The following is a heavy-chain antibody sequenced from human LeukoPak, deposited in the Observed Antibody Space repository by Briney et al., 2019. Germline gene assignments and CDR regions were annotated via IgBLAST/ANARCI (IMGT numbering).Heavy chain of an antibody. CDR2: INPDSAGT. CDR3: ATIALPGMSAGYLDY. CDR1: GYTFTAYH. Sequence: ASVKVSCKASGYTFTAYHMHWVRQAPGQGLEWMGWINPDSAGTNVAQKFQGRVTMTRDTSISTAYMELSRLRSDDTAVYYCATIALPGMSAGYLDYWGQGTLVTVSS. V-gene: IGHV1-2*02. D-gene: IGHD6-13*01. J-gene: IGHJ4*02.